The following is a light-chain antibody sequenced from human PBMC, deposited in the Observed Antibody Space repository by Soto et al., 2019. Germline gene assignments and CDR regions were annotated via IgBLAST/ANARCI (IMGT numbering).Light chain of an antibody. Sequence: QSVLTQPRSVSGSPGQSVTISCTGTSSDVGGYNYVSWYQQHPGKAPKLMIYDVSKRPSGVPDRFSGSKSGNTASLTISGLQAEDEADYYRCSYAGSYTFVVFGGGTQLTVL. CDR2: DVS. J-gene: IGLJ2*01. CDR1: SSDVGGYNY. V-gene: IGLV2-11*01. CDR3: CSYAGSYTFVV.